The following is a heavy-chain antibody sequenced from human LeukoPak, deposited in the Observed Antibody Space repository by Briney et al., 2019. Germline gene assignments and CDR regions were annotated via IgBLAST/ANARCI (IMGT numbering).Heavy chain of an antibody. D-gene: IGHD3-10*01. CDR3: ARAHVVRGVIGYYYYGMDV. CDR1: GGSISSGGYS. J-gene: IGHJ6*02. V-gene: IGHV4-30-2*01. Sequence: PSQTPSLTCAVSGGSISSGGYSWSWIRQPPGKGLEWIGYIYHSGSTYYNPSLKSRVTISVDRSKNQFSLKLSSVTAADTAVYYCARAHVVRGVIGYYYYGMDVWGQGTTVTVSS. CDR2: IYHSGST.